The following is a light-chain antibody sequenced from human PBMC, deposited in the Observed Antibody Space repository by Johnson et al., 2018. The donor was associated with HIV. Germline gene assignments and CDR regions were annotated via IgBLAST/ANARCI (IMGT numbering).Light chain of an antibody. CDR2: ENN. CDR1: SSNIGNNY. CDR3: GTWDSSLSAYV. J-gene: IGLJ1*01. Sequence: QAVLTQPPSVSAAPGQKVTISCSGSSSNIGNNYVSWYQQLPGTAPNLLIYENNKRPSGIPDRFSGSKSGTSATLGITGLQTGDEADDYCGTWDSSLSAYVFGTGTKVTVL. V-gene: IGLV1-51*02.